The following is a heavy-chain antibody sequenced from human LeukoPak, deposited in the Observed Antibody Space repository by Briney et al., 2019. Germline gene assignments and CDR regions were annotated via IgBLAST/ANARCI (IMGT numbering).Heavy chain of an antibody. J-gene: IGHJ4*02. CDR2: INTYNGET. Sequence: ASVKVSCSSSGYILTSYCIYWVRQAPGQGLEWMGWINTYNGETDYAQNFQGRVTMTTDTSTSTAYMDLRSLTSDDTAVYYCARGRLGVSGYKDYLDYWGQGTLVTVSS. V-gene: IGHV1-18*01. CDR1: GYILTSYC. CDR3: ARGRLGVSGYKDYLDY. D-gene: IGHD5-12*01.